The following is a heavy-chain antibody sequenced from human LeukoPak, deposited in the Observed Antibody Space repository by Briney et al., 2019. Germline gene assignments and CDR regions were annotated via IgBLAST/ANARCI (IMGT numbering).Heavy chain of an antibody. J-gene: IGHJ5*02. CDR1: GYTFTGYY. D-gene: IGHD2-15*01. Sequence: ASVKVSCKASGYTFTGYYMHWVRQAPGQGLEWMGWIDPNSGGTNYAQKFQGRVTMTRDTSISTAYMELSGLRSDDTAVYYCARGSIVVVVGNWFDPWGQGTLVTVSS. CDR2: IDPNSGGT. CDR3: ARGSIVVVVGNWFDP. V-gene: IGHV1-2*02.